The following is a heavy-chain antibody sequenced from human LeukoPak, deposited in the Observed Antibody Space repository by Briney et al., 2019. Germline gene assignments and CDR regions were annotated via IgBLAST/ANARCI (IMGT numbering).Heavy chain of an antibody. J-gene: IGHJ4*02. V-gene: IGHV4-39*01. CDR3: ARQTGSGLFILP. D-gene: IGHD3/OR15-3a*01. Sequence: PSETLSLTCTVSGVSISSSNSYWGWIRQPPGKGLEWSGSIYYSGNTYYNASLKSQVSISIDTSKTQFSLKLTSVTAADTAVYYCARQTGSGLFILPGGQGTLVTVSS. CDR1: GVSISSSNSY. CDR2: IYYSGNT.